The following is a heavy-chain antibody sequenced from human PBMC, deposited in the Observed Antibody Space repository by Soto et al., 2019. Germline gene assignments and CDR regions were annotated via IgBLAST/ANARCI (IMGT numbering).Heavy chain of an antibody. CDR3: ATLTKYDILTGFYPC. Sequence: GGSPRLSCAAPEFTVNSNDLSWVRQAPGKGLEWVSVIYSDGSTYYADSVKGRFIISRDKPNNTLYFQMNSLRAEDTAVYYCATLTKYDILTGFYPCWGQGT. V-gene: IGHV3-66*01. D-gene: IGHD3-9*01. J-gene: IGHJ4*02. CDR2: IYSDGST. CDR1: EFTVNSND.